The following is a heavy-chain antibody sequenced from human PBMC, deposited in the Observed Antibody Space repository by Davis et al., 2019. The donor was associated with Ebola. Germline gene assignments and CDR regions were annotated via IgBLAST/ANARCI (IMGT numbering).Heavy chain of an antibody. D-gene: IGHD3-10*01. J-gene: IGHJ4*02. Sequence: GESLKISCKGSGFNFAFYWIAWVRQMPGKDLEWMGFIYPGDSDTRYSPSFQGQVTISADKSISTAYLQWSSLKASDTAMYYCARQPYYYSPPRHYWGQGTLVTVSS. V-gene: IGHV5-51*01. CDR2: IYPGDSDT. CDR3: ARQPYYYSPPRHY. CDR1: GFNFAFYW.